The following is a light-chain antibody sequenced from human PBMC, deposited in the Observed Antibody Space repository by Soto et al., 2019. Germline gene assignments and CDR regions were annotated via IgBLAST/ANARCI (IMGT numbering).Light chain of an antibody. CDR1: QSVSSSY. Sequence: EIVLTQSPGTLHLSPGERATLSCRASQSVSSSYLAWYQQKPGQAPRLLIYGASNRATGIPDRFSGSGSGTDFTLTISRLEPEDFAVFYCQQYGSSPRTFGQGTKVDIK. CDR2: GAS. J-gene: IGKJ1*01. CDR3: QQYGSSPRT. V-gene: IGKV3-20*01.